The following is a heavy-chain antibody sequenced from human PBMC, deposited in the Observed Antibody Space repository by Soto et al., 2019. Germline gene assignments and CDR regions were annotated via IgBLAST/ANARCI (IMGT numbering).Heavy chain of an antibody. D-gene: IGHD2-15*01. CDR2: ISGSGGST. V-gene: IGHV3-23*01. CDR1: GFTFSSYA. CDR3: AKDIEGCSGGSCYSGCFDY. J-gene: IGHJ4*02. Sequence: GGSLRLSCAASGFTFSSYAMSWVRQAPGKGLEWVSAISGSGGSTYYADSVKGRFTISRDNSKNTLYLQMNSLRAEDTAVYYCAKDIEGCSGGSCYSGCFDYWGQGTLVTVSS.